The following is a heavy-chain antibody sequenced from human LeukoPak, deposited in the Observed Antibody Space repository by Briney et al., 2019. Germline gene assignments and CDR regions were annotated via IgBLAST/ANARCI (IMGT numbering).Heavy chain of an antibody. CDR2: ISRSGSTI. CDR3: ARLSPWSDY. J-gene: IGHJ4*02. CDR1: GFIFSIYE. Sequence: PGGSLRLSCAASGFIFSIYEMNGVRQAPGRGREGGSYISRSGSTIYYADSLKGRFTISRDTAKNSLYLQMNSLSAEDTAVYYCARLSPWSDYWGQGTLVTVSS. V-gene: IGHV3-48*03. D-gene: IGHD2-15*01.